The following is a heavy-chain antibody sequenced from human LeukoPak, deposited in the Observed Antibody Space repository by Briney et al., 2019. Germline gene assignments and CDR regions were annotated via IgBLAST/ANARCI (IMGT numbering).Heavy chain of an antibody. V-gene: IGHV4-34*01. CDR3: ARDRGGYSYEGYYGIDV. J-gene: IGHJ6*02. CDR2: ISHSGST. CDR1: GGSFSGYY. D-gene: IGHD5-18*01. Sequence: SETLSLTCAVYGGSFSGYYWSWIRQPPGKGLEWIGEISHSGSTNYNPSLKSRVTISVDTSKNQFSLKLSSVTAADTAVYYCARDRGGYSYEGYYGIDVWGQGTTFTVSS.